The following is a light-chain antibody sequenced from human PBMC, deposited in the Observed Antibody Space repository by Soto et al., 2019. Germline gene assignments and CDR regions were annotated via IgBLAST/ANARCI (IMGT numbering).Light chain of an antibody. J-gene: IGLJ1*01. V-gene: IGLV2-14*04. Sequence: VSWYRQHPGKAPKLIIYDVSNRPSGVSVRFSGSKSGNTASLTISGLQAEDEADYYCSSYTSSSTPFLFGTGTQLTVL. CDR2: DVS. CDR3: SSYTSSSTPFL.